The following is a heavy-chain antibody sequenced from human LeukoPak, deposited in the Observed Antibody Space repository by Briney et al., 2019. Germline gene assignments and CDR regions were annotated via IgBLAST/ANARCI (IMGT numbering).Heavy chain of an antibody. CDR1: GDSISSHH. J-gene: IGHJ4*02. CDR2: IYYSGST. V-gene: IGHV4-59*11. CDR3: ASGRGLPPPFDY. Sequence: SETLSLTCIVSGDSISSHHWSWIRQPPGKGLEWIGYIYYSGSTNYNPSLKSRVTISVDTSKNQFSLKLSSVTAADTSVYYCASGRGLPPPFDYWGQGTLVTVSS. D-gene: IGHD3-10*01.